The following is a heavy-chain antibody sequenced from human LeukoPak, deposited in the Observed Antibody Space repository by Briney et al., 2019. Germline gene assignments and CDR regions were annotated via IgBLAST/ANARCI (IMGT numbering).Heavy chain of an antibody. V-gene: IGHV3-23*01. D-gene: IGHD5-18*01. J-gene: IGHJ4*02. CDR2: ISGSGGST. CDR3: AKEMSGYSYGNFDY. CDR1: GFTFSNYD. Sequence: GASLRLSCAASGFTFSNYDMSWVRQAPGKGLEWVSAISGSGGSTYYADSVKGRFTISRDNSKNTLYLQMNSLGAEDTAVYYCAKEMSGYSYGNFDYWGQGTLVTVSS.